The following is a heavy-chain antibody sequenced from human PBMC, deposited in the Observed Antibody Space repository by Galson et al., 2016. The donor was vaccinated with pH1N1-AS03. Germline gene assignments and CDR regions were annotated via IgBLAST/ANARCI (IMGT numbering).Heavy chain of an antibody. CDR3: ARDDLLSLPGGIDY. CDR2: VSNDGNNK. Sequence: SLRLSCAVSGFHLNDYAMHWVRQAPGKGLEWMAAVSNDGNNKWYADSVKGRFTISRDNSKDTLYLQVNSVRAEDTAVYYCARDDLLSLPGGIDYGGRGTLVAVTA. V-gene: IGHV3-30*04. D-gene: IGHD2/OR15-2a*01. CDR1: GFHLNDYA. J-gene: IGHJ4*02.